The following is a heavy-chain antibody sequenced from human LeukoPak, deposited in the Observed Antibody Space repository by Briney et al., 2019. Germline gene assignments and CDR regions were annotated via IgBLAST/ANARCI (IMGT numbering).Heavy chain of an antibody. J-gene: IGHJ4*02. V-gene: IGHV3-23*01. CDR3: AKDLQRYYYDSSGYLN. CDR1: GFTFSSYA. D-gene: IGHD3-22*01. Sequence: GGSPRLSCAASGFTFSSYAMSWVRQAPGKGLEWVSAISGSGGSTYYADSVKGRFTISRDNSKNTLYLQMNSLRAEDTAVYYCAKDLQRYYYDSSGYLNWGQGTLVTVSS. CDR2: ISGSGGST.